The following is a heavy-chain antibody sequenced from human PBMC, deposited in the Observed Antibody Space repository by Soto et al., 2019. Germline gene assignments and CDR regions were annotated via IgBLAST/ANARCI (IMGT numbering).Heavy chain of an antibody. CDR2: ITHSGST. D-gene: IGHD3-10*02. CDR3: ARSSVRGWSY. V-gene: IGHV4-34*01. Sequence: LALTCAVYGGSFSGYYWTWIRQPPGKGLEWIGEITHSGSTNYNPSLKSRVTISVDTSKNQFSLNLNSVTAADTAVYYCARSSVRGWSYWGQGTLVTVSS. J-gene: IGHJ4*02. CDR1: GGSFSGYY.